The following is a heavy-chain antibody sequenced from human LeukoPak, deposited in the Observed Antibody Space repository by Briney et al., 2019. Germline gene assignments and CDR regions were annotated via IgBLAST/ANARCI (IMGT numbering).Heavy chain of an antibody. CDR1: GFTFSSYA. CDR3: ASHASCSNNWHSLNF. Sequence: PGGSLRLSCAASGFTFSSYAMSWVRQAPGKGLEWVSGISGSGGSTYYGDSVKGRFTISRDNSKNTLYLQMNSLRAEDTALYYCASHASCSNNWHSLNFWGQGTLVTVSS. CDR2: ISGSGGST. V-gene: IGHV3-23*01. J-gene: IGHJ4*02. D-gene: IGHD1-1*01.